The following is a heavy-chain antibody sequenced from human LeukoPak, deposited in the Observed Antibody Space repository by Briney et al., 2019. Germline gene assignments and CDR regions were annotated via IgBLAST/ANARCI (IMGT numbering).Heavy chain of an antibody. CDR3: ARHGRMVRGVTRRPLYGMDV. J-gene: IGHJ6*02. V-gene: IGHV4-59*08. Sequence: PSETLSLTCTVSGGSINNHYWSWIRLPPGKGLEWIGYISYSGNTHYNPSLESRVAMSVDTSKNQFFLSLTSVTAADTAVYYCARHGRMVRGVTRRPLYGMDVWGQGTTVTVSS. CDR1: GGSINNHY. CDR2: ISYSGNT. D-gene: IGHD3-10*01.